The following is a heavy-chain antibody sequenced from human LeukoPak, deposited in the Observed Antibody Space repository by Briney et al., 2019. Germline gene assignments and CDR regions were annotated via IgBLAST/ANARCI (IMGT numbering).Heavy chain of an antibody. D-gene: IGHD2-8*01. CDR1: GFSFSSYA. V-gene: IGHV3-23*01. J-gene: IGHJ4*02. CDR2: ISGSGGAT. CDR3: ATDSEKMLALDY. Sequence: PGGSLRLSCAASGFSFSSYAMSWVRQAPGKGLDWVSTISGSGGATYYADSVKGRFTIPRDNSKNTLYLQMNSLRAEDKAVYYCATDSEKMLALDYWGQGTLVTVSS.